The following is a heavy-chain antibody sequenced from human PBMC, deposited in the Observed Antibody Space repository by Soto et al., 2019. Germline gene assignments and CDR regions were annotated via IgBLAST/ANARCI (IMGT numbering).Heavy chain of an antibody. CDR3: ARDTEAYYYGMDV. Sequence: QVKVVQSGAEMKKPGASVKVSCKASGYTFTSYGISWVRQAPRQGLEWMGWISAYNGNTNYAHKFQGRVVMTIDTSTSTAYMELRSLRADDTALYYCARDTEAYYYGMDVWGQGTTVTVSS. D-gene: IGHD4-17*01. CDR2: ISAYNGNT. V-gene: IGHV1-18*01. CDR1: GYTFTSYG. J-gene: IGHJ6*02.